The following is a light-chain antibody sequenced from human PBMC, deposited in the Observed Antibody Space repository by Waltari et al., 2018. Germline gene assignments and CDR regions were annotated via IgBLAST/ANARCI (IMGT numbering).Light chain of an antibody. Sequence: EIVMTQSPATVSLSPGERATLSCRASQSVSTRLAWYQQKPGQPPRLLIYDASHRATGIPDRFSGSGSGTDFTLTISRLEPEDVVLYFCHQETNWSLTFGPGSKLDI. J-gene: IGKJ3*01. CDR1: QSVSTR. CDR3: HQETNWSLT. CDR2: DAS. V-gene: IGKV3D-15*01.